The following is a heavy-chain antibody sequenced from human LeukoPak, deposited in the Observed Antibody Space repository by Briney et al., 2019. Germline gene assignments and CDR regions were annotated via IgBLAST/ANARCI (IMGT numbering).Heavy chain of an antibody. CDR1: GGSFSGYY. J-gene: IGHJ4*02. V-gene: IGHV4-34*01. Sequence: PSETLSLTCAVYGGSFSGYYWSWIRQPPGKGLEWIGEINHSGSTNYNPSLKSRDTISVDKSKNQFSLKLSSVTAADTAVYYCARTRGVANFDYWGQGTLVTVSS. CDR3: ARTRGVANFDY. CDR2: INHSGST. D-gene: IGHD5-12*01.